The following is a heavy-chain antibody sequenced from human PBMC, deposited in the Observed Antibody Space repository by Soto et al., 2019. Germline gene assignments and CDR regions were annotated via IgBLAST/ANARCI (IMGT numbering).Heavy chain of an antibody. D-gene: IGHD4-17*01. V-gene: IGHV3-33*01. J-gene: IGHJ4*02. CDR3: ARDFAPDYGDYFFAY. Sequence: GGSLRLSCAASGFTFSSYGMHWVRQAPGKGLEWVAVIWYDGSNKYYADSVKGRFTISRDNSKNTLYLQMNSLRAEDTAVYYCARDFAPDYGDYFFAYWGQGTLVTVSS. CDR1: GFTFSSYG. CDR2: IWYDGSNK.